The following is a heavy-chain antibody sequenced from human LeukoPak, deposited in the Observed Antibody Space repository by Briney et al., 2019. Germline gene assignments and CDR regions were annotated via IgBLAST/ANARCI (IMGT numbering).Heavy chain of an antibody. V-gene: IGHV3-11*05. CDR2: VSSFSSHT. CDR1: RIIFSNYE. Sequence: GGALRVSCAASRIIFSNYEMQWVGRAAGKGLEWLSYVSSFSSHTNYADSVKSRFTISRDNAENSLYLQMNSLRAEDTAVYYCARVGEYYDSSGFSTGLDYWGQGTLVTVSS. CDR3: ARVGEYYDSSGFSTGLDY. J-gene: IGHJ4*02. D-gene: IGHD3-22*01.